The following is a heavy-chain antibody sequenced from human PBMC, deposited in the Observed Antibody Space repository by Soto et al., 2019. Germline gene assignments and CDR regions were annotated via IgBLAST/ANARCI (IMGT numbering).Heavy chain of an antibody. CDR3: ARAHYGFQGPPVNWIDP. Sequence: SGPTLVNPTHTLTLTYTFSGFSLSTSGVGVAWIRQPPGKALDWLALIYWDDDKRYSPSLKNRLAITKDTSRNEVVLTMTDMDHVETSTYYCARAHYGFQGPPVNWIDPLGPGALVTVSS. CDR1: GFSLSTSGVG. V-gene: IGHV2-5*02. J-gene: IGHJ5*02. CDR2: IYWDDDK. D-gene: IGHD3-3*01.